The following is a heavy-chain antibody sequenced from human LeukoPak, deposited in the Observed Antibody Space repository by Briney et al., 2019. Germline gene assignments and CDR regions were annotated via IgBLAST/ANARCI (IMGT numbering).Heavy chain of an antibody. CDR2: INWNGGST. D-gene: IGHD3-10*01. V-gene: IGHV3-20*04. CDR1: GFNFGDYG. Sequence: GGSLTLSCAASGFNFGDYGMSWVRQAPGKGLEWVSAINWNGGSTGYADSVKGRFTISRDNSKNSLYLQMNSLRAEDTALYYCARGGYGSGSPGYWGQGTLVTVSS. J-gene: IGHJ4*02. CDR3: ARGGYGSGSPGY.